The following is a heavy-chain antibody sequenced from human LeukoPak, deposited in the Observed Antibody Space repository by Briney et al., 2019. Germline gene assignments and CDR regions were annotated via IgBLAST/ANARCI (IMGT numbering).Heavy chain of an antibody. CDR2: ITGSGSRA. J-gene: IGHJ4*02. D-gene: IGHD1-26*01. Sequence: GGSLRLSCAVSGFTFSSYAMTWVRRAPGKGLEWVSAITGSGSRAYYADSVKGRFTISRDNSKNTLYLQMNSLRAEDTAVYYCARAVGATHFDYWGQGILVTVSS. V-gene: IGHV3-23*01. CDR1: GFTFSSYA. CDR3: ARAVGATHFDY.